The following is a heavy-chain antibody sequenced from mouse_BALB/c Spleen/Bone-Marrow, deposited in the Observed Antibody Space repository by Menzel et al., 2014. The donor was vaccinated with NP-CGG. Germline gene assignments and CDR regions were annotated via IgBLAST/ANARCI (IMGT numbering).Heavy chain of an antibody. Sequence: VQLKESGTVLARPGAAVKMSCKASGYTFSNYWMHWVKQRPGQGLEWIGTIYPGNSDTTYNQKFKGKAKLTAVTSNSTAYMELSSLTNEDSAVYYCTTLARNDFDYWGQGTTLTVSS. J-gene: IGHJ2*01. CDR3: TTLARNDFDY. D-gene: IGHD3-1*01. CDR1: GYTFSNYW. CDR2: IYPGNSDT. V-gene: IGHV1-5*01.